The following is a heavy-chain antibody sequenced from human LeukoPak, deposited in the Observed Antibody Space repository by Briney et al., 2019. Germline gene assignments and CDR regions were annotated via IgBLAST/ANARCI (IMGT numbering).Heavy chain of an antibody. CDR3: AXXXXGSGWRTDAFDI. J-gene: IGHJ3*02. V-gene: IGHV1-2*02. CDR2: INPNSGGT. Sequence: ASVKVSCKASGYTFTGYYMHWVRQAPGQGLEWMGWINPNSGGTNYAQKFQGRVTMTRDTSISTAYMELSRLRSDDTAVYYCAXXXXGSGWRTDAFDIWGQGTMVTVSS. CDR1: GYTFTGYY. D-gene: IGHD6-19*01.